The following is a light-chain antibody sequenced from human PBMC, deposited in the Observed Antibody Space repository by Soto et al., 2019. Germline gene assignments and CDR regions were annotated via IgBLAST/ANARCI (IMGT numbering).Light chain of an antibody. J-gene: IGLJ2*01. CDR1: SSNIGAGYD. CDR2: GNS. CDR3: QSYDSSLSGWVV. V-gene: IGLV1-40*01. Sequence: QSVLTQPPSVSGAPGQRVTISCTGSSSNIGAGYDVHWYQQLPGTAPKLLIYGNSNRPSGVPDRFSGSESGTSASLAITGLQAEDEADYYCQSYDSSLSGWVVFGGGTQLTVL.